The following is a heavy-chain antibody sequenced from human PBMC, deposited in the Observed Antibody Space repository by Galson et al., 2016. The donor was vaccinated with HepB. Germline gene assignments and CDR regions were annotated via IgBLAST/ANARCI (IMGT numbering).Heavy chain of an antibody. V-gene: IGHV3-11*04. Sequence: SLRLSCAASGFTFSDYYMSWIRQAPGKGLEWISYISSSGSTIYYSDSVKGRFTISRDNAKNSLYLQMNSLRAEDTAVYYCARYYYGSGSSPPYLRRWGAVWFFSLGGPCTLITVSS. CDR1: GFTFSDYY. J-gene: IGHJ2*01. CDR2: ISSSGSTI. D-gene: IGHD3-10*01. CDR3: ARYYYGSGSSPPYLRRWGAVWFFSL.